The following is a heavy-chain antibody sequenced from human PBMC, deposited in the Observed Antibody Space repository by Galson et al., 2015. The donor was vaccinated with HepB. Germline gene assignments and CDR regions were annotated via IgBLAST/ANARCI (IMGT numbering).Heavy chain of an antibody. CDR3: AREWDTSFPFFDL. V-gene: IGHV3-7*03. CDR1: GFTFSSYW. J-gene: IGHJ2*01. D-gene: IGHD1-26*01. Sequence: SLRLSCAASGFTFSSYWMSWVRQAPGKGLEWVANIKQDGSEKYYVDSVKGRFTISRDNAKNSLYLQMNSLRAEDTAVYYCAREWDTSFPFFDLWGRGTLVTVSS. CDR2: IKQDGSEK.